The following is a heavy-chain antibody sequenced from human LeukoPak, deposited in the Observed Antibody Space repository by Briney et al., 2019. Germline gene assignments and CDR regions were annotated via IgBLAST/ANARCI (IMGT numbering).Heavy chain of an antibody. V-gene: IGHV1-46*01. CDR3: ARCTTTFLDY. CDR2: SNPSGDST. D-gene: IGHD1-1*01. Sequence: ASVKVSCKASGYTFTNYYIHWVRQAPGHGLEWLGISNPSGDSTNYAQKFQGRVTMTRDTSTSTVYMDLSSLRSEDTAVYYCARCTTTFLDYWGQGPLVTVPS. J-gene: IGHJ4*02. CDR1: GYTFTNYY.